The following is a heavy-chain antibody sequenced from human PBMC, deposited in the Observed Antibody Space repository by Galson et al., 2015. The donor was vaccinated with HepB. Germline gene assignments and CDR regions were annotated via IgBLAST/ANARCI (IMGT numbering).Heavy chain of an antibody. V-gene: IGHV3-23*01. CDR1: GFTFSSYA. J-gene: IGHJ6*02. CDR3: AKDLGVRGEYYYYGMDV. D-gene: IGHD3-10*01. Sequence: SLRLSCAASGFTFSSYAMSWVRQAPGKGLEWVSAIGSDGSRTFYADSVKGRSTISRDNSGNTLHLQINSLRAEDTAIYYCAKDLGVRGEYYYYGMDVWGQGTTVTVSS. CDR2: IGSDGSRT.